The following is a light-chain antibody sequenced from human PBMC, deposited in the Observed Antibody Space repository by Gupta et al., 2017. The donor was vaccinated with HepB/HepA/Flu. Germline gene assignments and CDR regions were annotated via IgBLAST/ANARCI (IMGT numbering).Light chain of an antibody. V-gene: IGLV2-23*02. Sequence: SALTQPASVSGSPGPSITIACTGTRTDVGSDNIVSWYHHHPGKAPKLIIYEVNKRPSGVPNRFFGSKSGTTASITTPGLQAEDEADYFCGSYAGSSAAGLFGGGTKLTVL. CDR1: RTDVGSDNI. CDR3: GSYAGSSAAGL. CDR2: EVN. J-gene: IGLJ2*01.